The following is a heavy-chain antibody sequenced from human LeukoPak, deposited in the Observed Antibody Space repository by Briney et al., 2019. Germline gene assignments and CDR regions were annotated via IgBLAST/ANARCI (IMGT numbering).Heavy chain of an antibody. CDR1: GGSISSYY. Sequence: KTSETLSLTCTVSGGSISSYYWGWIRQPPGKGLEWIGNIYHSGSTYYNPSLKSRVTISVDTSKNQFSLKLSSVTAADTAVYHCARGYSSSWYYNWFDPWGQGTLVTVSS. D-gene: IGHD6-13*01. J-gene: IGHJ5*02. CDR3: ARGYSSSWYYNWFDP. V-gene: IGHV4-59*04. CDR2: IYHSGST.